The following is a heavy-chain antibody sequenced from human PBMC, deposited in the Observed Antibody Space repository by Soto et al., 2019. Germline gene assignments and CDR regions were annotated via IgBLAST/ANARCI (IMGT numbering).Heavy chain of an antibody. D-gene: IGHD3-22*01. CDR3: ATNTWYYYDSSGYYYFDY. V-gene: IGHV3-30-3*01. CDR1: GFTFSRFA. CDR2: ISYDGSNK. J-gene: IGHJ4*02. Sequence: PGGSLRLSCAASGFTFSRFAMHWVRQAPGKGLEWVAVISYDGSNKYYADSVKGRFTISRDNSKNTLYLQMNSLRAEDTAVYYCATNTWYYYDSSGYYYFDYWGRGALVTVSS.